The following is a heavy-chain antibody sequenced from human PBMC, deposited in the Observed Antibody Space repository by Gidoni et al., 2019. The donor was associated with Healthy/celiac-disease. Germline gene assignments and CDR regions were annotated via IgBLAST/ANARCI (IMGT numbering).Heavy chain of an antibody. J-gene: IGHJ5*02. Sequence: EVQLVESGGGLVQPGRSLRLSCAASGFTFDDYAMHWVRQAPGKGLGWVSGISWNSGSIGYADSVKGRFTISRDNAKNSLYLQMNSLRAEDTALYYCARSQSGFLLILDWFDPWGQGTLVTVSS. CDR1: GFTFDDYA. D-gene: IGHD1-26*01. CDR3: ARSQSGFLLILDWFDP. CDR2: ISWNSGSI. V-gene: IGHV3-9*01.